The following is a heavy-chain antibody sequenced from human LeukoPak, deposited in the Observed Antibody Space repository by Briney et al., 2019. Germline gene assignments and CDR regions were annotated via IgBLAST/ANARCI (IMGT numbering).Heavy chain of an antibody. CDR3: ARSEAAGTRYFDY. D-gene: IGHD6-13*01. Sequence: GGSLRLSCAASGFTFSSYAMRWVRQAPGKGLEWVAVISYDGSNKYYADSVKGRFTISRDNSKNTLYLQMNRLRAEDTAVYYCARSEAAGTRYFDYWGQGTLVTVSS. V-gene: IGHV3-30*04. J-gene: IGHJ4*02. CDR1: GFTFSSYA. CDR2: ISYDGSNK.